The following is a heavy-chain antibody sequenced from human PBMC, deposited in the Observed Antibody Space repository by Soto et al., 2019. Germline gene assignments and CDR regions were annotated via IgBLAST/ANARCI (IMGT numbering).Heavy chain of an antibody. D-gene: IGHD1-1*01. CDR2: ISGSGGNT. Sequence: GGSLRLSCAASGFTFSSYAMSWVRQAPGKGLEWVSAISGSGGNTYYADSVKGRFTISRDNSKNTLYLQMNSLRAEDTAVYYCAKYLSFLERSPCFDYWGQGTLVTVS. CDR1: GFTFSSYA. J-gene: IGHJ4*02. CDR3: AKYLSFLERSPCFDY. V-gene: IGHV3-23*01.